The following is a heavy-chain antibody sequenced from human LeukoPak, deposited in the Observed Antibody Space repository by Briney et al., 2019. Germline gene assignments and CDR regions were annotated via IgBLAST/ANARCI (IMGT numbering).Heavy chain of an antibody. J-gene: IGHJ4*02. CDR2: ISGSGGST. CDR1: GFTFSSYA. V-gene: IGHV3-23*01. Sequence: PGGSLRLSCAASGFTFSSYAMSWVRQAPGKGLEWVSAISGSGGSTYYADSVKGRFTISRDNSRNTLFLQMNSLRAEDTAVYYCAKEYVIPVAYTVAFDYWGQGTLVTVSS. CDR3: AKEYVIPVAYTVAFDY. D-gene: IGHD6-19*01.